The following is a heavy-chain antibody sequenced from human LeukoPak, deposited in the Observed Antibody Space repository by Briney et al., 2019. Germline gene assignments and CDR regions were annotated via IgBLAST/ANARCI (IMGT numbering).Heavy chain of an antibody. CDR2: ISNSGNYA. Sequence: GGSLRLSCAASRFTFSDYYMVWIRQAPGKGLEWISYISNSGNYANYADSVKGRFTISRDNAKNSLSLQMNSLRPDDTAVYYCAGADRTSWFDYWGQGILVTVSS. CDR1: RFTFSDYY. CDR3: AGADRTSWFDY. D-gene: IGHD2-2*01. J-gene: IGHJ4*02. V-gene: IGHV3-11*05.